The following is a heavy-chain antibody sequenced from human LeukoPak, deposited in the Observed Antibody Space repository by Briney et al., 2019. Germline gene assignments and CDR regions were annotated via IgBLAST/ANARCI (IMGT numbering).Heavy chain of an antibody. J-gene: IGHJ3*02. D-gene: IGHD6-13*01. Sequence: SETLSLTCTVSGGSISSYYWSWIRQPPGKGLEWIGYIYYSGSTNYNPSLKSRVTISVDTSENQFSLKLSSVTAADTAVYYCAGIAAAGTAFDIWGQGTMVTVSS. V-gene: IGHV4-59*01. CDR2: IYYSGST. CDR1: GGSISSYY. CDR3: AGIAAAGTAFDI.